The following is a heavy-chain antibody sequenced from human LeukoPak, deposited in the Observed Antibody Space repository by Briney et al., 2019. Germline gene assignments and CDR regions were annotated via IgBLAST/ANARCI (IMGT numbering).Heavy chain of an antibody. CDR1: GGSISGHY. Sequence: SETLSLTRDLYGGSISGHYCSWVRHPAGEGMEWIGEINLSGSTNYNPSLKSRVTISVDTSKNQFSQTLTSVTAADTAVYYCARLGRSGGKYYFDYWGQGTLVTVSS. CDR3: ARLGRSGGKYYFDY. CDR2: INLSGST. V-gene: IGHV4-34*01. J-gene: IGHJ4*02. D-gene: IGHD3-10*01.